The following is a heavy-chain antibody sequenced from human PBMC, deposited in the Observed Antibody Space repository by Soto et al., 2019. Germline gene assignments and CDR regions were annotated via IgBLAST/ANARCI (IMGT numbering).Heavy chain of an antibody. J-gene: IGHJ5*02. D-gene: IGHD2-21*02. CDR3: ARVQGDDWFDP. Sequence: PSETLSLTCTFSGGSVSIGSYYWSWIRQPPGKGLEWIGYIYYSGSTNYNPSLKSRVTISVDTSKNQFSLKLSSVTAADTAVYYCARVQGDDWFDPWGQGTMVTVSS. V-gene: IGHV4-61*01. CDR2: IYYSGST. CDR1: GGSVSIGSYY.